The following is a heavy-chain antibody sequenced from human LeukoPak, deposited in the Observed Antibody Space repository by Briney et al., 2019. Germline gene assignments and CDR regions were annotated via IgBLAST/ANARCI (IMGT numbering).Heavy chain of an antibody. CDR1: GLTFRSYS. Sequence: GGSLRLSCAASGLTFRSYSMNWVRQAPGKGLEWVSYISSSSSTIYYADSVKGRFTISRDNAKKSMYLQMNSLRAEDTAVYYCARGSALDYGDYYYYGMDVWGQGTTVTVSS. J-gene: IGHJ6*02. CDR2: ISSSSSTI. V-gene: IGHV3-48*01. CDR3: ARGSALDYGDYYYYGMDV. D-gene: IGHD4-17*01.